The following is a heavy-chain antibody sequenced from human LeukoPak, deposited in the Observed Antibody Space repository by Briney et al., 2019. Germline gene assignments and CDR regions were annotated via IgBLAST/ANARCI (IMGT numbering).Heavy chain of an antibody. D-gene: IGHD3-10*01. CDR1: GGSISPYY. Sequence: PSETLSLTCSVSGGSISPYYWSWIRQPPGKGLEWIGSIYYSGSTYYNPSLKSRVTISVDTSKNQFSLKLSSVTAADTAVYYCARRTAGLLWFGEADYNWFDPWGQGTLVTVSS. CDR3: ARRTAGLLWFGEADYNWFDP. CDR2: IYYSGST. J-gene: IGHJ5*02. V-gene: IGHV4-59*05.